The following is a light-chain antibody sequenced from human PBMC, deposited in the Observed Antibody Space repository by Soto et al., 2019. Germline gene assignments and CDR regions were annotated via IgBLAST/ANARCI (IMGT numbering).Light chain of an antibody. CDR3: QSYDSSLSGGDVG. Sequence: QLVLTQPPSVSGAPGQRVTISCTGSSSNIGAGYDVHWYQQLPGTAPKLLIYGNSNRPSGVPDRFSGSKSGTSASLAITGLQAEDEADYYCQSYDSSLSGGDVGFGGGTKLTVL. V-gene: IGLV1-40*01. CDR1: SSNIGAGYD. J-gene: IGLJ2*01. CDR2: GNS.